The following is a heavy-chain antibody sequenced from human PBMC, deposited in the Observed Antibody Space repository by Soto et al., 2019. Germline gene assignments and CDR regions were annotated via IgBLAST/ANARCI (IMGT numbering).Heavy chain of an antibody. CDR1: GYTFTSYG. V-gene: IGHV1-18*01. Sequence: QVQLVQSGAEVKKPGASVKVSCTASGYTFTSYGISWVRQAPGQGLEWMGWISAYNGNTNYAQKLQGRVTMTTDTSTSTAYMELRSLRSDDTAVYYCARDHHDYGDYVSPFDYWGQGTLVTVSS. D-gene: IGHD4-17*01. CDR3: ARDHHDYGDYVSPFDY. CDR2: ISAYNGNT. J-gene: IGHJ4*02.